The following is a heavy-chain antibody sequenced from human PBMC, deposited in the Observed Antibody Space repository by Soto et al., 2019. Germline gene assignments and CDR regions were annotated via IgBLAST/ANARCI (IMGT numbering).Heavy chain of an antibody. J-gene: IGHJ4*02. CDR1: GFFFEDYA. CDR3: AKDMRSSQGGSYAAEL. CDR2: ISWNSGNI. V-gene: IGHV3-9*01. Sequence: GGSLRLSCAACGFFFEDYAMHWVRQAPGKGLEWVSAISWNSGNIGYADSVKGRFTISRDNAKNSLYLQMNSLRTEDTAFYFCAKDMRSSQGGSYAAELWGQGTLVTVSS. D-gene: IGHD3-10*01.